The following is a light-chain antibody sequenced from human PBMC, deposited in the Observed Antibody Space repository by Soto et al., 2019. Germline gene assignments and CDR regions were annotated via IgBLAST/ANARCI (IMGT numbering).Light chain of an antibody. Sequence: QSVLTQPPSVSGAPGQRVTISCTGSSSNIGAGYDVHWYQQLPGTAPKLMIYDVSKRPSGVPDRFSGSKSGNTASLTISGLQAEDEADYYCCSYAGRYSLYVFGTGTKVTVL. CDR2: DVS. CDR3: CSYAGRYSLYV. J-gene: IGLJ1*01. CDR1: SSNIGAGYD. V-gene: IGLV1-40*01.